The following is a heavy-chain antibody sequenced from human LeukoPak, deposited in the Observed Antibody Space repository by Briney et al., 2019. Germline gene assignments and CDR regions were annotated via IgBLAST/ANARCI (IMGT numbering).Heavy chain of an antibody. J-gene: IGHJ4*02. CDR3: ARELWFGELFYYFDY. CDR1: GYTFTGYY. V-gene: IGHV1-2*02. Sequence: GASVKVSCKASGYTFTGYYMHWVRQAPGQGLEWMGWINPNSGGTNYAQKFQGRVTMTRDTSISTAYMELSRLRSDDTAVYYCARELWFGELFYYFDYWGQGTLVTVSS. CDR2: INPNSGGT. D-gene: IGHD3-10*01.